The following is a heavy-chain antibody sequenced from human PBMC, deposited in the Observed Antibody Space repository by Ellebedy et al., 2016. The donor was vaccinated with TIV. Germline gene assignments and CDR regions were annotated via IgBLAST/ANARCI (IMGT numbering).Heavy chain of an antibody. J-gene: IGHJ6*02. CDR3: VKGADPVPTVMAV. CDR2: VRSDGSNK. Sequence: PGGSLRLSCAASGFTSSGMHWVRQAPGKGLGWVGFVRSDGSNKYYADSVTGRFTISRDYSKNNLDLQMKSLRVEDTALYYCVKGADPVPTVMAVWGQGTMVIVSS. CDR1: GFTSSG. V-gene: IGHV3-30*02. D-gene: IGHD4-17*01.